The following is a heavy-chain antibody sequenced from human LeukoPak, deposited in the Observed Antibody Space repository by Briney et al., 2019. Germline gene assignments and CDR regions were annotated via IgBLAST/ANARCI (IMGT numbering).Heavy chain of an antibody. D-gene: IGHD2-2*01. CDR2: IYYSGST. V-gene: IGHV4-59*08. CDR1: GDSISSYY. CDR3: ARLKLLRQYYFDY. Sequence: SETLSLTCTVSGDSISSYYWSWIRQPPGKGLEWIGYIYYSGSTNYNPSLKSRVTISVDTSKNQFSLKLSSVTAADTAVYYCARLKLLRQYYFDYWGQGTLVTVSS. J-gene: IGHJ4*02.